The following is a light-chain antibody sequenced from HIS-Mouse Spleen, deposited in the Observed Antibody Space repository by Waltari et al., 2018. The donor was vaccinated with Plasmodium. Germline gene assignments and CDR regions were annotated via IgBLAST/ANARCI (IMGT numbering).Light chain of an antibody. V-gene: IGKV3-15*01. CDR3: QQYYNCSLT. J-gene: IGKJ4*01. CDR2: GAS. CDR1: QGISSN. Sequence: IRMTQSPSSFSASTGDRATITCRASQGISSNLAWYQQKPGQAPRLLIYGASTMPSGIPARFSGSGSGTEFTLTISSLQSEDFAAYYCQQYYNCSLTFGAGTKVEIK.